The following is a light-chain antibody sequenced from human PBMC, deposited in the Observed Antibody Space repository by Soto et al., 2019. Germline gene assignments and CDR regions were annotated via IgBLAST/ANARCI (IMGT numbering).Light chain of an antibody. Sequence: QSVLTQPASVSGSPGQSITISCTGTSSDVGGSKYVSWYQHHPGKAPKLLIYEVGDRPSGVSNRFSGPKSGNTASLTISGLQAEDEADYYCTSYTTSSARVFGTGTKVTVL. J-gene: IGLJ1*01. CDR3: TSYTTSSARV. CDR2: EVG. CDR1: SSDVGGSKY. V-gene: IGLV2-14*01.